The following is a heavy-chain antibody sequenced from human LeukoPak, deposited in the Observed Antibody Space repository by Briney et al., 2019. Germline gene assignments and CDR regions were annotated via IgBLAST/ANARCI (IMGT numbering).Heavy chain of an antibody. D-gene: IGHD3-10*01. V-gene: IGHV6-1*01. Sequence: SQTLSLTCAISGDSVSSNSVAWNWIRQSPSRGLGWLGRTYYRSKWYNDYAVSVKSRVTNNPDTSKSQFSLQLNSVTPEDTAVYYCARVRVRGVTLDWYFDLWGRGTLVTVSS. J-gene: IGHJ2*01. CDR2: TYYRSKWYN. CDR3: ARVRVRGVTLDWYFDL. CDR1: GDSVSSNSVA.